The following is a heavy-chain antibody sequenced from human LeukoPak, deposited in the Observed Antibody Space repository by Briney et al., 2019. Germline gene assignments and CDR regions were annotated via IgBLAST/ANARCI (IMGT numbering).Heavy chain of an antibody. CDR1: GGSLSSYY. CDR2: MYDSGST. D-gene: IGHD6-6*01. V-gene: IGHV4-59*08. CDR3: ARHSGRDSSCP. Sequence: SETLSLTCTVSGGSLSSYYWNWIRQTPGKGLEWIGYMYDSGSTKYNPSLKSRVTISVDTSKNQFFLRLTSVTAADTAVYYCARHSGRDSSCPWGQGTLVTVSS. J-gene: IGHJ4*02.